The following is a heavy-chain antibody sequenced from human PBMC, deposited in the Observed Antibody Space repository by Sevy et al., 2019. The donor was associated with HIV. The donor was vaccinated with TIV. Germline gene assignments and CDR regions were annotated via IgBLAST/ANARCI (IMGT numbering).Heavy chain of an antibody. D-gene: IGHD3-10*01. CDR1: GFNLGDYV. CDR2: IRSKAYGATT. Sequence: GGSLRLSCRAFGFNLGDYVMSWFRQAPGKGLSWVGFIRSKAYGATTEYAASVKGRVTISRDDSKGIAYLQMTSLKTEDTGRYYCTRATYYYDSGSYYGMDVWGQGTTVTVSS. V-gene: IGHV3-49*03. J-gene: IGHJ6*02. CDR3: TRATYYYDSGSYYGMDV.